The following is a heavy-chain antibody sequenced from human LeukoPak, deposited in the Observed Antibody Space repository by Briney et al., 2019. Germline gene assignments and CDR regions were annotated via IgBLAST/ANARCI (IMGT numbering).Heavy chain of an antibody. CDR2: IKQDGSEK. CDR1: GFTFSSYW. Sequence: GGSLRLSCAASGFTFSSYWMSWVRQAPGKGLEWVANIKQDGSEKYYVDSVKGRFTISRDNAMNSLYLQMNTLRVEDTAVYYCAREYSRSTQNWFDPWGQGTLVTVSS. D-gene: IGHD6-13*01. CDR3: AREYSRSTQNWFDP. J-gene: IGHJ5*02. V-gene: IGHV3-7*01.